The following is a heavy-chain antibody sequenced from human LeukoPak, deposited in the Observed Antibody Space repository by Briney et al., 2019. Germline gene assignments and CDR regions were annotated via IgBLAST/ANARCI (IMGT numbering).Heavy chain of an antibody. D-gene: IGHD3-10*01. Sequence: GGSLRLSCAASGFTFSSYGMHWIRQAPGKGLEWVAVISYDGSNKYYADSVKGRFTISRDNSKNTLYLQMNSLRAEDTAVYYCAKDRDYYGSGSYYNGVYYYYGMDVWGQGTTVTVSS. J-gene: IGHJ6*02. V-gene: IGHV3-30*18. CDR2: ISYDGSNK. CDR1: GFTFSSYG. CDR3: AKDRDYYGSGSYYNGVYYYYGMDV.